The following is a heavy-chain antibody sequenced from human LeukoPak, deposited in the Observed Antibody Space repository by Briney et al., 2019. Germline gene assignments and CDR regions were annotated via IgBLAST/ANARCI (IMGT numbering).Heavy chain of an antibody. CDR1: GYTFTSYG. V-gene: IGHV1-18*01. CDR2: SSAYNGNT. J-gene: IGHJ3*02. D-gene: IGHD3-9*01. CDR3: ARDPDKAYYDILTGYLDAFDI. Sequence: ASVKVSCKSSGYTFTSYGISWVRQAPGQGLELMGWSSAYNGNTNYAQKLQGRVTMTTDTSTSTAYMELRSLRSDDTAVYYCARDPDKAYYDILTGYLDAFDIWGQGTMVTVSS.